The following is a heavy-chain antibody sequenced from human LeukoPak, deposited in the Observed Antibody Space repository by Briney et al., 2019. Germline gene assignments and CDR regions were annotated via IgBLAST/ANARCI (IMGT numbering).Heavy chain of an antibody. V-gene: IGHV5-51*01. Sequence: GESLKISCKGSGYAFTNYWIGWARQMPGKGLEWMGIIYPGDSDATYSPSFQGQVTISVDKSISTAYLQWSSLKASDTAMYYCARRQSFGSGSYYTYNWFDPWGQGTLVTVSS. CDR1: GYAFTNYW. J-gene: IGHJ5*02. CDR3: ARRQSFGSGSYYTYNWFDP. CDR2: IYPGDSDA. D-gene: IGHD3-10*01.